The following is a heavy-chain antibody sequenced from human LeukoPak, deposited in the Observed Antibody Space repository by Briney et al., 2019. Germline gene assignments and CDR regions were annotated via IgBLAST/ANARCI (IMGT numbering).Heavy chain of an antibody. CDR3: ARDSPSVYYRLGAFDI. CDR1: GFSFSTYS. J-gene: IGHJ3*02. D-gene: IGHD3-10*01. Sequence: GGSLRLSCAASGFSFSTYSMNWVRQAPGRGLEWVSYVSFSSTTIYYADSVKGRFTISRDNAKNSLYLQMDSLRAEDTAMYYCARDSPSVYYRLGAFDIWVKGPWSPSLQ. CDR2: VSFSSTTI. V-gene: IGHV3-48*01.